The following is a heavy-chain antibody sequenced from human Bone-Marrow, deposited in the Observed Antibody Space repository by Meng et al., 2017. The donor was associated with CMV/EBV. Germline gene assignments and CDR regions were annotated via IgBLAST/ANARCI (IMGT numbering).Heavy chain of an antibody. V-gene: IGHV4-34*01. CDR3: ARIVYKWNLFDY. J-gene: IGHJ4*02. D-gene: IGHD1-20*01. CDR2: INHSGST. CDR1: GGCFSGYY. Sequence: SETLSLTCAVYGGCFSGYYWSWIRQPPGKGLEWIGEINHSGSTNYNPSLKSRVTISVDTSKNQFSLKLSSVTAADTAVYYCARIVYKWNLFDYWGQGTLVTVSS.